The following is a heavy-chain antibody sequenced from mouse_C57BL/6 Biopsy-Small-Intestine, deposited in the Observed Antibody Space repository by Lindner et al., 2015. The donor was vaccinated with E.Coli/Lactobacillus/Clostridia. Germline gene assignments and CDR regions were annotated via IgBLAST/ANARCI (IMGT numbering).Heavy chain of an antibody. Sequence: VQLQESGGGLVKPGGSLKLSCAASGFTFSNYAMSWVRQTPENRLEWVAAINNNDGSTYYPDTVKDRFTISRDNAKNTLYLQMSSLRSEDSALYYSTRHYYRKMFVYWGRGTLVTVSA. CDR1: GFTFSNYA. J-gene: IGHJ3*01. V-gene: IGHV5-6-2*01. CDR3: TRHYYRKMFVY. CDR2: INNNDGST. D-gene: IGHD1-1*01.